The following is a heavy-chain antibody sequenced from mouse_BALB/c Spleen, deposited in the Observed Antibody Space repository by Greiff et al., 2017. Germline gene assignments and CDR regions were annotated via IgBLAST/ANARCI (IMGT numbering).Heavy chain of an antibody. CDR1: GYTFSSYW. CDR2: ILPGSGST. D-gene: IGHD2-2*01. V-gene: IGHV1-9*01. Sequence: VQLQQSGAELMKPGASVKISCKATGYTFSSYWIEWVKQRPGHGLEWIGEILPGSGSTNYNEKFKGKATFTADTSSNTAYMQLSSLTSEDSAVYYCARKYYGYDRGYYFDYWGQGTTLTVSS. CDR3: ARKYYGYDRGYYFDY. J-gene: IGHJ2*01.